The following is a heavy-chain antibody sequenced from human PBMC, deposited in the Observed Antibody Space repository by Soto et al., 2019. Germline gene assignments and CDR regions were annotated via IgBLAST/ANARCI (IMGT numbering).Heavy chain of an antibody. Sequence: QVQLVESGGGVVQPGRSLRLSCAASGFTFSSYGMHWVRQAPGKGLEWVAVIWYDGSNKYYADSVKGRFTISRDNSKNTLDLQMSSLRAEDTVVDYCARGGWRVVVTANYVRDYYYYGMDVWGQGTTVTVAS. D-gene: IGHD2-21*02. CDR3: ARGGWRVVVTANYVRDYYYYGMDV. CDR2: IWYDGSNK. CDR1: GFTFSSYG. J-gene: IGHJ6*02. V-gene: IGHV3-33*01.